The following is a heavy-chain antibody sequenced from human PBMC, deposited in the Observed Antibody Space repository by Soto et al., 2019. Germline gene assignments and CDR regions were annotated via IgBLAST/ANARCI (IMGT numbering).Heavy chain of an antibody. CDR1: GGSISSYY. CDR3: ASTPRRYSSGWYLDY. Sequence: SETLSLTCTVSGGSISSYYWSWIRQPPGKGLEWIGYIYYSGSTNYNPSLKSRVTISVDTSKNQFSLKLSSVTAADTAVYYCASTPRRYSSGWYLDYWGQGTLVTVSS. V-gene: IGHV4-59*08. D-gene: IGHD6-19*01. J-gene: IGHJ4*02. CDR2: IYYSGST.